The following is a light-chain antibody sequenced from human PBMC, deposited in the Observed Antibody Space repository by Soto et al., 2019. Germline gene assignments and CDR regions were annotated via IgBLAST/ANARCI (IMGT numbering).Light chain of an antibody. V-gene: IGLV2-14*01. CDR1: SSDVGGYNY. J-gene: IGLJ1*01. CDR2: EVS. CDR3: SSYTSSSTYV. Sequence: QSALTQPASVSGSPGQSITISCTGTSSDVGGYNYVSWYQQHPGKAPKLMIFEVSNRPSGVSNRFSGSKSGNTASLTISGLQPEDEADYYCSSYTSSSTYVFGTGTKLT.